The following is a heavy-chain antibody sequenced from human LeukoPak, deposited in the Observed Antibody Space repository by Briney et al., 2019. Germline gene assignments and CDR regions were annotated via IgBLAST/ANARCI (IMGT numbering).Heavy chain of an antibody. J-gene: IGHJ3*02. CDR1: GRSFSGYY. CDR2: INHSGST. V-gene: IGHV4-34*01. CDR3: ARGGLVRGTLNSLIAFDI. D-gene: IGHD3-10*01. Sequence: PSETLSLTCAVYGRSFSGYYWSWIRQPPGKGLEWIGEINHSGSTNYNPSLKSRVTISVDTSKNQFSLQLNSVTPEDTALYYCARGGLVRGTLNSLIAFDIWGQGIMVTVSS.